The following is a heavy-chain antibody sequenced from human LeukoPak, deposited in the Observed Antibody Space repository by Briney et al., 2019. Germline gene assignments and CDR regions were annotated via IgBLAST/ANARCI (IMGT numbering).Heavy chain of an antibody. CDR1: GFTFSSYA. D-gene: IGHD6-19*01. CDR3: ARRKQQWLVQDY. Sequence: PGGSLRLSCAASGFTFSSYAMHCVRQAPGKGLEYVSAISSNGGSTYYANSVKGRFTISRDNSKNTLYLQMGSLRAEDMAVYYCARRKQQWLVQDYWGQGTLVIVSS. J-gene: IGHJ4*02. V-gene: IGHV3-64*01. CDR2: ISSNGGST.